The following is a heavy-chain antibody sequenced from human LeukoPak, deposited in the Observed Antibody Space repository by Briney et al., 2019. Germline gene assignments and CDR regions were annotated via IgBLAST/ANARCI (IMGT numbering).Heavy chain of an antibody. CDR3: ARMVTMVRGVIGFDI. Sequence: GASVKVSCKASGYTFTSYGISWVRQAPGQGLEWMGWISAYNGNTNYAQKLQGRVTMTTDTSTSTAYMELRSLRSDDTAVYYCARMVTMVRGVIGFDIWGQGTMVTVSS. D-gene: IGHD3-10*01. CDR2: ISAYNGNT. J-gene: IGHJ3*02. CDR1: GYTFTSYG. V-gene: IGHV1-18*01.